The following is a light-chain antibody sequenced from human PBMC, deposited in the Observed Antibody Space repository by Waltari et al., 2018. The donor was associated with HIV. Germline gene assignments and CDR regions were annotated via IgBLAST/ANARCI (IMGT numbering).Light chain of an antibody. J-gene: IGKJ1*01. CDR3: HQRSTWPRT. Sequence: EIVLTQSPATLSLSPGERATLSCRASQSVSNYLAWYQQKSGQAPRLLIYDASNRATGIPARFSASGSGTDLTLTISSLQPEDFAFYYCHQRSTWPRTFGQGTKVEIK. CDR1: QSVSNY. V-gene: IGKV3-11*01. CDR2: DAS.